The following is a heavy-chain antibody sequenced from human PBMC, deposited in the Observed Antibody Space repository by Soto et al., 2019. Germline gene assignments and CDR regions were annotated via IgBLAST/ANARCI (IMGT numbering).Heavy chain of an antibody. CDR1: GGSISSYY. V-gene: IGHV4-59*01. CDR3: ARVSSSGWYDWFDP. Sequence: LETLSLTCTVSGGSISSYYWSWIRQPPGKGLEWIGYIYYSGSTNYNPSLKSRVTISVDTSKNQFSLKLSSVTAADTAVYYCARVSSSGWYDWFDPWGQGTLVTVSS. D-gene: IGHD6-13*01. J-gene: IGHJ5*02. CDR2: IYYSGST.